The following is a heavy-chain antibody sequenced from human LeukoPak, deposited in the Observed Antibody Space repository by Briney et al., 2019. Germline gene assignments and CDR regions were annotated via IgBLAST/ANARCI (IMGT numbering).Heavy chain of an antibody. J-gene: IGHJ4*02. Sequence: PGGSLRLSCAASGFTFSSYGMHWVRQAPGKGLEWVAFIRYDGSNKYYADSVKGRFTISRDNSKNMLYLQMNSLRAEDTAVYCCAKDRSGSYYRFDYWGQGTLVTVSS. CDR3: AKDRSGSYYRFDY. D-gene: IGHD1-26*01. CDR1: GFTFSSYG. CDR2: IRYDGSNK. V-gene: IGHV3-30*02.